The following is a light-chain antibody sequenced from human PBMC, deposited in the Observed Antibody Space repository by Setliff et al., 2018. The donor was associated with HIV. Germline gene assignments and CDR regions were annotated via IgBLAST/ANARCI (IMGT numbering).Light chain of an antibody. CDR2: DVT. CDR1: SSDVGGYNY. CDR3: SSYTSSTTRV. Sequence: QSVLAQPASVSGSPGQSITISCTGTSSDVGGYNYVSWYQQHPGKAPKLMIFDVTNRPSGVSNRFSGSKSGNTASLTISGLQAEDEADYYCSSYTSSTTRVFGT. J-gene: IGLJ1*01. V-gene: IGLV2-14*01.